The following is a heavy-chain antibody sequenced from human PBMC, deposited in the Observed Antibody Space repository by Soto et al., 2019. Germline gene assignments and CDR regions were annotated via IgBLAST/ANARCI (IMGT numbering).Heavy chain of an antibody. V-gene: IGHV1-18*01. CDR2: ISPSSGVT. Sequence: QVQLVQSEGEVRQPGASVKVSCRASGYTFTSYGIIWVRQAPGQGLEWMGYISPSSGVTRYAQNLQGRVTLTTDTSTTTAYMELSSLSSDDTAVYYCAREMWTRTGPQNVFDYWGLGALVTVSS. CDR1: GYTFTSYG. CDR3: AREMWTRTGPQNVFDY. J-gene: IGHJ4*02. D-gene: IGHD1-1*01.